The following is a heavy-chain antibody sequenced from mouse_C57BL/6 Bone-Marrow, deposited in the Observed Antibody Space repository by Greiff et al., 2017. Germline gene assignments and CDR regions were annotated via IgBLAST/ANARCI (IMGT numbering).Heavy chain of an antibody. CDR2: ISSGSSTI. CDR1: GFTFSDYG. D-gene: IGHD1-1*01. Sequence: EVQRVESWGGLVKPGGSLKLSCAASGFTFSDYGMHWVRQAPEKGREWVAYISSGSSTIYYADTVKGRFTISRDKAKNTLFLQMTNLRPEDTAMYYCERKGSTTVDYWGQGTTLTVSS. V-gene: IGHV5-17*01. J-gene: IGHJ2*01. CDR3: ERKGSTTVDY.